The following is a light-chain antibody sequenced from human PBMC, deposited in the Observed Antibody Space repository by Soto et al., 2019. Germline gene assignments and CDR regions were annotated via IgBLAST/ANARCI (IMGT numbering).Light chain of an antibody. V-gene: IGKV3-20*01. CDR1: QSVNINY. Sequence: EIVLTQSPGTLSLSPGERATLSCRASQSVNINYFAWYQQKSGQAPRLLIYGTSNRASDIPDRFSGSGSGTDFTLSISGLEPEDFAVYFCQQYANSRTFGQGTKVEIK. J-gene: IGKJ1*01. CDR3: QQYANSRT. CDR2: GTS.